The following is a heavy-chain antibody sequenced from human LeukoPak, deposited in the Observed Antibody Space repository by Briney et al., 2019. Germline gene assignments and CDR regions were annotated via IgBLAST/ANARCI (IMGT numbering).Heavy chain of an antibody. D-gene: IGHD3-22*01. CDR2: ISSSSSTI. CDR3: ARESNSGYYLSY. V-gene: IGHV3-48*04. Sequence: GGSLRLSCTTSGFTFRNYGMTWVRQAPGKGLEWVSYISSSSSTIFYADSVKGRFTISRDDAKNTLYLQMNSLRAEDTAVYYCARESNSGYYLSYWGQGTLVTVSS. CDR1: GFTFRNYG. J-gene: IGHJ4*02.